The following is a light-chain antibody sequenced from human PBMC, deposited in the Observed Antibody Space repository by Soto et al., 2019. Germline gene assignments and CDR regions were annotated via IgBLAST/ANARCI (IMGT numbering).Light chain of an antibody. CDR1: QSVLYSSANKDY. CDR3: QQYHSTPIT. J-gene: IGKJ5*01. Sequence: IVMTQSPDSLAVSLGDRSSINCTSSQSVLYSSANKDYIAWYQQKPGQPPKLLIYWASTRQSGVPERFSGSGSGTDFTLTITSLQAGDVAVYYCQQYHSTPITFGQGTRLEI. V-gene: IGKV4-1*01. CDR2: WAS.